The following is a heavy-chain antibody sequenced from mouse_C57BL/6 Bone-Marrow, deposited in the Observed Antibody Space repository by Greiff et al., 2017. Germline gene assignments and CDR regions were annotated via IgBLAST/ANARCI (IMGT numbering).Heavy chain of an antibody. Sequence: QVQLQQSGPGLVQPSQCLSITCTVSGFSLTSYGVHWVSQSPGKGLEWLGVIWSGGSTDDNAAFISRLSISKDNCKSQVVFKMNSLQADDTAIYYCALGGVWGTGTTVTVSS. V-gene: IGHV2-2*01. CDR2: IWSGGST. J-gene: IGHJ1*03. D-gene: IGHD3-3*01. CDR1: GFSLTSYG. CDR3: ALGGV.